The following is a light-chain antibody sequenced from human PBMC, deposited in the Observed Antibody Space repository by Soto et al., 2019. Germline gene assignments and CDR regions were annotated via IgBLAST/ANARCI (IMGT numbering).Light chain of an antibody. CDR3: QQYYSYPWT. CDR1: QTVGSC. V-gene: IGKV1-5*03. Sequence: EIPLNEARSSLSGAVGHRVTITWRASQTVGSCLAWYQQKPGKAPKLLIYNASTLQSGVPARFSGSGSGTDFTLTISCLQSEDFATYYCQQYYSYPWTFGQGTKVDI. J-gene: IGKJ1*01. CDR2: NAS.